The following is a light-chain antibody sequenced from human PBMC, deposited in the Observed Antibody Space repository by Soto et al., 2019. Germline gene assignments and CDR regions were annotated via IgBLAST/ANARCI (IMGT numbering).Light chain of an antibody. CDR2: EVS. CDR3: SSYTITSTYV. Sequence: SALTQPASVSGSPGQSITISCTGTSSDVGGYNYVSWYQQHPGKAPKLMIYEVSDRPSGVSNRFSGSKSGNTASLTISGLQAEDEADYYCSSYTITSTYVFGTGTKVTV. J-gene: IGLJ1*01. CDR1: SSDVGGYNY. V-gene: IGLV2-14*01.